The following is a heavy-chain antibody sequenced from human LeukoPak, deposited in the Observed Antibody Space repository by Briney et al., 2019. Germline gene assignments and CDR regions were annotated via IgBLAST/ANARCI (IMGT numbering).Heavy chain of an antibody. D-gene: IGHD4-23*01. CDR3: ARDTTRDYGGNSGLDY. J-gene: IGHJ4*02. Sequence: RRSLRLSCAASGFTFSSYGMHWVRQAPGKGLEWVAVIWYDGSNKYYADSVKGRFTISRDNSKNTLYLQMNSLRAEDTAVYYCARDTTRDYGGNSGLDYWGQGTLATVSS. V-gene: IGHV3-33*01. CDR2: IWYDGSNK. CDR1: GFTFSSYG.